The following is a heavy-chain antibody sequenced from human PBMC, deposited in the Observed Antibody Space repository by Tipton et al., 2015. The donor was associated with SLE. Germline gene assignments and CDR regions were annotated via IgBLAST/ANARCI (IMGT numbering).Heavy chain of an antibody. V-gene: IGHV4-34*01. D-gene: IGHD2-15*01. CDR2: INHSGSA. J-gene: IGHJ4*02. CDR1: GESFSGYY. CDR3: ARGSVVADDY. Sequence: TLSLTCAVSGESFSGYYWTWIRQPPGEGLEWIGEINHSGSANYNPPLKSRVTISVDTSKNQLSLKLTSVTAADTAVYYCARGSVVADDYWGQGTLVTVSS.